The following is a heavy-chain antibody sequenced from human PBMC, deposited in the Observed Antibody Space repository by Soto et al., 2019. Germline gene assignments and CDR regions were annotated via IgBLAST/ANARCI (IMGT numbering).Heavy chain of an antibody. J-gene: IGHJ6*02. CDR1: GGSISSSNW. V-gene: IGHV4-4*02. CDR3: ARVGCSSTSCYSDYYYGMDV. D-gene: IGHD2-2*02. CDR2: IYHSGST. Sequence: SETLSLTCAVSGGSISSSNWWSWVRQPPGKGLEWIGEIYHSGSTNYNPSPKSRVTISVDKSKNQFSLKLSSVTAADTAVYYCARVGCSSTSCYSDYYYGMDVWGQGTTVTVSS.